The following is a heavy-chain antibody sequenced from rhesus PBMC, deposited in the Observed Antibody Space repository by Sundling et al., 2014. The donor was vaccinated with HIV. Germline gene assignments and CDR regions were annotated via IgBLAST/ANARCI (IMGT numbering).Heavy chain of an antibody. V-gene: IGHV1-198*02. D-gene: IGHD3-16*01. CDR2: IVPLVGVT. J-gene: IGHJ4*01. CDR1: GFRFGSYG. CDR3: VRGAKRYYYSGSYYFDY. Sequence: QVQLVQSGAEVKKPGASVKVSCKASGFRFGSYGISWVRQAPGQGLEWMGGIVPLVGVTNYAQKFQGRVTITADTSTSTGYMELTSLRSEDTAVYYCVRGAKRYYYSGSYYFDYWGRGGPGHRLL.